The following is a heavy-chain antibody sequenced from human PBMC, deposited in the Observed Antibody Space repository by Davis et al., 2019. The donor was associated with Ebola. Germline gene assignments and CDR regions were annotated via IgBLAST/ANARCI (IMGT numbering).Heavy chain of an antibody. V-gene: IGHV4-59*01. Sequence: PSETLSLTCSVSGGSISSDYWSWIRQPPGNGLEWIGYVFYTGFAHYNPSLKSRVTISVDTSKTQFSLRLTSVTAADTAVYYCSRDGNFHDSNGNVLPFDSWGQGTLVTVSS. CDR3: SRDGNFHDSNGNVLPFDS. CDR2: VFYTGFA. CDR1: GGSISSDY. D-gene: IGHD2-8*01. J-gene: IGHJ4*02.